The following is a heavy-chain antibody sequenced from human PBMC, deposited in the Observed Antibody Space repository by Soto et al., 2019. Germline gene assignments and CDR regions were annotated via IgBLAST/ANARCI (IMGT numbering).Heavy chain of an antibody. V-gene: IGHV1-2*02. J-gene: IGHJ4*02. Sequence: VASVKVSCKASGYVFSDYYIHWVRQAPGQGPEWIGWINPKNGDTKYAEKFQGRVSMTTDTSISTAYMELSSLRSDDTAVYYCAREILEGVRGVIFYWGQGTVVTVSS. D-gene: IGHD3-10*01. CDR1: GYVFSDYY. CDR2: INPKNGDT. CDR3: AREILEGVRGVIFY.